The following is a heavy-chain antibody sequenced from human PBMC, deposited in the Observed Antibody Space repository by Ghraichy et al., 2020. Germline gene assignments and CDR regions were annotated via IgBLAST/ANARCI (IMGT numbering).Heavy chain of an antibody. J-gene: IGHJ4*02. D-gene: IGHD1-1*01. V-gene: IGHV3-74*01. CDR3: AGDGGWNPFDS. Sequence: GGSLRLSCAASGFTFSSYWMLWVRQAPGKGLVWVSRINSYGNSTTYADSVKGRFTISRDNAKNTLYLQMNSLRAEDTAVYYCAGDGGWNPFDSWGQGTLVTVSS. CDR2: INSYGNST. CDR1: GFTFSSYW.